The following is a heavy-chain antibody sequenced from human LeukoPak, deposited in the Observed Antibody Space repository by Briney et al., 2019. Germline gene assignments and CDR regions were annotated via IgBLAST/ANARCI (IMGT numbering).Heavy chain of an antibody. Sequence: SQTLSLTCAVSGGSISSGGYSWSWIRQPPGKGLEWIGYIYHSGSTYYNPSLKSRVIISVDTSKNQFSLKLSSVTAADTAVYYCARVLPHRHLRYGYYGRRGYAFDIWGQGTMVTVSS. V-gene: IGHV4-30-2*05. CDR1: GGSISSGGYS. CDR3: ARVLPHRHLRYGYYGRRGYAFDI. J-gene: IGHJ3*02. CDR2: IYHSGST. D-gene: IGHD4-17*01.